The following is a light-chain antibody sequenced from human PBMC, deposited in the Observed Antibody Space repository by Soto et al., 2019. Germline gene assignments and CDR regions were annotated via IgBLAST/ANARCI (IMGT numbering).Light chain of an antibody. V-gene: IGKV3-20*01. CDR2: GAS. Sequence: IVLTQSPGTLSLSPGETVTLSCRASQSVSSYYLAWYQQRPGQAPRLLIYGASNRATGIPDRFSGSGSATDFTLTISRLEPEDLAVYYCQHYDSSFTFGGGTKVEIK. J-gene: IGKJ4*01. CDR1: QSVSSYY. CDR3: QHYDSSFT.